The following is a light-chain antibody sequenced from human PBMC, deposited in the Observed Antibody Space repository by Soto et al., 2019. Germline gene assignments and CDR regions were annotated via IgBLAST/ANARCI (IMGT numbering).Light chain of an antibody. V-gene: IGKV1-33*01. Sequence: DIQMTQSPSSLSASVGDRVTITCQASQDISNYLNWYQQKPGKAPKLLIYDASNLETGVPSRFSGSGPGTDFTSTISSLQPEDIATYYCQQYDNLPYTFGLGTKLEIK. CDR3: QQYDNLPYT. CDR1: QDISNY. CDR2: DAS. J-gene: IGKJ2*01.